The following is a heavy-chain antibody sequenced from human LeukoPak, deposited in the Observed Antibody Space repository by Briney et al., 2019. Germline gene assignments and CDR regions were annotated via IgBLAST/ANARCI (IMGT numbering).Heavy chain of an antibody. J-gene: IGHJ4*02. D-gene: IGHD2-15*01. CDR3: AKSGLNRFDY. CDR1: GFTFSSYG. V-gene: IGHV3-30*18. CDR2: ISYDGSNK. Sequence: PGGSLRLFCAASGFTFSSYGMHWVRQAPGKGLEWVAVISYDGSNKYYADSVKGRFTISRDNSKNTLYLQMNSLRAEDTAVYYCAKSGLNRFDYWGQGTLVTVSS.